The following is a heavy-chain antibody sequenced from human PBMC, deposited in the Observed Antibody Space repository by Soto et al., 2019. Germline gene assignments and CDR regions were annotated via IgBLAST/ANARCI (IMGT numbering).Heavy chain of an antibody. D-gene: IGHD2-2*01. J-gene: IGHJ6*02. V-gene: IGHV3-33*01. CDR1: GFTFRHCG. Sequence: QVQLVESGGGVVQPGGSLRLSCAASGFTFRHCGMHWVRQAPGKGLEWVAVIWYDGSNQYYEDSVRGRFTISRDNSRNTLDLQMNSLRAEDTAVYYCARKKVVETSAVTPDYYYAMDVWGQGTTVTVSS. CDR3: ARKKVVETSAVTPDYYYAMDV. CDR2: IWYDGSNQ.